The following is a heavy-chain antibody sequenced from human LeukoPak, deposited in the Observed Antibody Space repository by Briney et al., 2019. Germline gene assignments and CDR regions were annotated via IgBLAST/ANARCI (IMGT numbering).Heavy chain of an antibody. V-gene: IGHV3-23*01. CDR2: ISGSGGST. Sequence: GGSLRLSCAASGFTFSSYAMSWVRQAPGKGLEWVSAISGSGGSTYYADSVKGRFTISRDNSKNTLYLQMNSLRAEDTAVYYCAKTTYYDFRSDYPEYYFDYWGQGTLVTVSS. CDR3: AKTTYYDFRSDYPEYYFDY. J-gene: IGHJ4*02. CDR1: GFTFSSYA. D-gene: IGHD3-3*01.